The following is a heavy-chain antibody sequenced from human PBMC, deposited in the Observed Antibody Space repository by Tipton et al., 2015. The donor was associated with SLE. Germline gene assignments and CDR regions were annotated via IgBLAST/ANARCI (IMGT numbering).Heavy chain of an antibody. J-gene: IGHJ3*01. D-gene: IGHD3-22*01. V-gene: IGHV3-11*04. CDR2: MDSSGNTM. Sequence: SLRLSCAASGFTFSDYYMSWVRQAPGKGLEWISYMDSSGNTMFYADLVKGRFTISRDNAKKSLFLQMKSLRAEDTAVYFCVRDHYYSDRSGVFASDVWGQGTMVIVSS. CDR1: GFTFSDYY. CDR3: VRDHYYSDRSGVFASDV.